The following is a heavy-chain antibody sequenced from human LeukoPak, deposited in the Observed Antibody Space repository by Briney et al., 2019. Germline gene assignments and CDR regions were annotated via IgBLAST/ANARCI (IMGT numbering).Heavy chain of an antibody. CDR2: ISSSSSYI. D-gene: IGHD6-13*01. Sequence: GGSLRLSCAASGFTFSSYSMNWVRQAPGKGLEWVSSISSSSSYIYYADSVKGRFTISRDNAKNSLYLQMNSLRAEDTAVYYCARESEAVDSSSWHGTYYFDYWGQGTLVTVSS. V-gene: IGHV3-21*01. CDR3: ARESEAVDSSSWHGTYYFDY. CDR1: GFTFSSYS. J-gene: IGHJ4*02.